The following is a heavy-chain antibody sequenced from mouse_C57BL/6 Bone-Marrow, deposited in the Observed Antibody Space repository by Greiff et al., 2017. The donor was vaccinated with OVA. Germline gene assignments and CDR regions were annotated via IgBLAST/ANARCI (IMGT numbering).Heavy chain of an antibody. Sequence: LQQPGAELVRPGASVKMSCKASGYTFTSYHMHWVKQTPRQGLEWIGAIYPGNGEPSSNQKLKGKATLTVDKSSSTAYMQLSSLTSEDSAVYFCARGGVAYWGQGTLVTVSA. CDR3: ARGGVAY. CDR1: GYTFTSYH. J-gene: IGHJ3*01. V-gene: IGHV1-12*01. CDR2: IYPGNGEP.